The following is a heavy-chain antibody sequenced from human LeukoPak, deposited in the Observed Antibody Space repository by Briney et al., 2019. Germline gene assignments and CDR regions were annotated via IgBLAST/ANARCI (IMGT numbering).Heavy chain of an antibody. J-gene: IGHJ3*02. Sequence: SETLSLTCTVSGGSISSYYWSWIRQPPGKGLEWIGYIYYSGSTNYNPSLKSRVTISVDTSKNQFSLKLSSVTAADTAVYYCARDRGGERDAFDIWGQGTMVTVPS. V-gene: IGHV4-59*01. D-gene: IGHD3-16*01. CDR1: GGSISSYY. CDR3: ARDRGGERDAFDI. CDR2: IYYSGST.